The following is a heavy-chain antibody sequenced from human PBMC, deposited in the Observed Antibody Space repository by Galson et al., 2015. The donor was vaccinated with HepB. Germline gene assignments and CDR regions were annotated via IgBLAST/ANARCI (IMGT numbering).Heavy chain of an antibody. CDR2: IRTNYYRATT. J-gene: IGHJ4*02. CDR1: GFIIRDYP. Sequence: SLRLSCASSGFIIRDYPMSWVRQAPGRGLEWLSFIRTNYYRATTEYAPSVKGRFTTSSEDSKNIAYLEMNSLQVADTAVYYCTRTTPPDSGNWPYFDYWGQGVLVTVSS. CDR3: TRTTPPDSGNWPYFDY. D-gene: IGHD1-26*01. V-gene: IGHV3-49*04.